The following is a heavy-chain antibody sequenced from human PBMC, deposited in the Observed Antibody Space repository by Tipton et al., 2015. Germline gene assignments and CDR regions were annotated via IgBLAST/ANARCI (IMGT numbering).Heavy chain of an antibody. Sequence: TLSLTCAVYGGSFSGYYWSWIRQPPGKGLEWIGEINHSGSTNYNPSLKSRVTISIDTSKNQFSLKLSSVTAADTVVYYCAREGYRSNLYYYGMDVWGQGTTVTVS. D-gene: IGHD6-13*01. V-gene: IGHV4-34*01. J-gene: IGHJ6*02. CDR3: AREGYRSNLYYYGMDV. CDR1: GGSFSGYY. CDR2: INHSGST.